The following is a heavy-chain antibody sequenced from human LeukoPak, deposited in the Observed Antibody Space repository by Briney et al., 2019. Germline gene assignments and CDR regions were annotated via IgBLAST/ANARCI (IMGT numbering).Heavy chain of an antibody. CDR2: IHYSGST. V-gene: IGHV4-59*08. CDR1: GGSISNYY. CDR3: ARQLYVSGSYYAPMDV. D-gene: IGHD3-10*01. Sequence: SETLSLTCTVSGGSISNYYWSWIRQPPGKGLEWIGYIHYSGSTNYNPSLKSRVTISVDTSKNQFSLKLSSVTAADTALYFCARQLYVSGSYYAPMDVWGKGTTVTISS. J-gene: IGHJ6*03.